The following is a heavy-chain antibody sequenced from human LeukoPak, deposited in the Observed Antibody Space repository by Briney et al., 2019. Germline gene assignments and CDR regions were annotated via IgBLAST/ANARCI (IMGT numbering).Heavy chain of an antibody. V-gene: IGHV4-39*01. CDR1: GGSISSSSYY. Sequence: SETLSLTCTVSGGSISSSSYYWGWIRQPPGKGLEWIGSIYYSGNTYYNPSLKSRVTISIDTSKSQFSLKLSSVTAADTAVYYCARLDSDYYYYMDVWGKGTTVTVSS. J-gene: IGHJ6*03. D-gene: IGHD3/OR15-3a*01. CDR2: IYYSGNT. CDR3: ARLDSDYYYYMDV.